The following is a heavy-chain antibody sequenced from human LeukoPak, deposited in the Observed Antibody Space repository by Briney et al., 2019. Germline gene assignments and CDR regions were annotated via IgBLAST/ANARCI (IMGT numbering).Heavy chain of an antibody. CDR1: GFTFSSYA. J-gene: IGHJ4*02. CDR2: ISYIGGST. CDR3: AGGSGTYTKFDY. D-gene: IGHD3-10*01. Sequence: PGGSLRLSCAASGFTFSSYAMSWVRQAPRKGLEWVSTISYIGGSTYYADSVKGRFTISRDSSKDTLYLQMNSLRAEDTAVYYCAGGSGTYTKFDYWGQGTLVTVSS. V-gene: IGHV3-23*01.